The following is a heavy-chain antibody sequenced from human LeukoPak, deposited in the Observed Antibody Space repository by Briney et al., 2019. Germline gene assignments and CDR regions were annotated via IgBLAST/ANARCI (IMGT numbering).Heavy chain of an antibody. CDR2: ITPVINTA. V-gene: IGHV1-69*08. CDR3: ARVNLRGSNYNWFDP. CDR1: GGTFLSHT. J-gene: IGHJ5*02. D-gene: IGHD1-26*01. Sequence: VASVKVSCKTSGGTFLSHTFSWVRQAPGQGLEWMGKITPVINTANYAQTFQGRVSIYADKSTTTLYMDLSGLRPDDTAVYYCARVNLRGSNYNWFDPWGQGTLVTVAS.